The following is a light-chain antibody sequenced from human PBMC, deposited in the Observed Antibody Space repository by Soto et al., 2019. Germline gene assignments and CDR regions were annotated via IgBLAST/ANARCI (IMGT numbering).Light chain of an antibody. J-gene: IGKJ4*01. CDR1: QSVSSN. Sequence: EIVMTQSPATLSVSPGERATLSCRASQSVSSNLAWYQQKPGQAPRLLIYGASTRATGIPARFSGSGSGTEFTLNISSLQSEDCAVYYCQQYNNWPLTFVGGTKVEIK. V-gene: IGKV3-15*01. CDR2: GAS. CDR3: QQYNNWPLT.